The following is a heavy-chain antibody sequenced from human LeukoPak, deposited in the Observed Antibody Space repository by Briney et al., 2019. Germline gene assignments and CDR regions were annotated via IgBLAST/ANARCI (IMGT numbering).Heavy chain of an antibody. D-gene: IGHD4-17*01. CDR3: ASTTGDDGAFDI. V-gene: IGHV4-39*07. J-gene: IGHJ3*02. CDR2: IYYSGST. Sequence: SETLSLTCTVSGGSISSSSYYWGWIRQPPGKGLEWIGSIYYSGSTYYNPSLKSRVTISVDTSKNQFSLKLSSVTAADTAVYYCASTTGDDGAFDIWGQGTMVTVSS. CDR1: GGSISSSSYY.